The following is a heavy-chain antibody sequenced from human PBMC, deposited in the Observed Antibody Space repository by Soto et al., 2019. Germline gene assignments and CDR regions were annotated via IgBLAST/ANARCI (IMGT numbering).Heavy chain of an antibody. CDR3: ARDSGSAAAGTGHYYYYGMDV. Sequence: ASVKVSCKAPGYTFTGYYMHWVRQAPGQGLEWMGWINPNSGGTNYAQKFQGRVTMTRDTSISTAYMELSRLRSDDTAVYYCARDSGSAAAGTGHYYYYGMDVWGQGTTVTVSS. V-gene: IGHV1-2*02. J-gene: IGHJ6*02. CDR1: GYTFTGYY. CDR2: INPNSGGT. D-gene: IGHD6-13*01.